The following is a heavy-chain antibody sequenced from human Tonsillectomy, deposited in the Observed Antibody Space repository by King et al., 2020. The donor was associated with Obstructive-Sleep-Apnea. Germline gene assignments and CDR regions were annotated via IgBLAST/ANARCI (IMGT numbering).Heavy chain of an antibody. J-gene: IGHJ4*02. V-gene: IGHV3-30-3*01. D-gene: IGHD3-22*01. Sequence: VQLVESGGGVVQPGRSLRLSCAASGFTFSSYAMHWVRQISGKGLEWVAIISYDGNNKFYADSVKGRFTISRDNSKNTLYLQMNILRPEDTAVYYCARDFYYDSSGYLVEGGSVFDYWGQGTLVTVSS. CDR1: GFTFSSYA. CDR2: ISYDGNNK. CDR3: ARDFYYDSSGYLVEGGSVFDY.